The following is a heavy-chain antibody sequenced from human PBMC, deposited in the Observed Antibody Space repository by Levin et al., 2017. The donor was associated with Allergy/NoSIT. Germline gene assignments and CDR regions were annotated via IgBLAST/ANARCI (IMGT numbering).Heavy chain of an antibody. J-gene: IGHJ4*02. V-gene: IGHV4-39*01. D-gene: IGHD3-9*01. CDR1: GGSISSSISY. Sequence: SETLSLTCTVSGGSISSSISYWGWIRQAPGKGLEWIGSIYNSGSTYYNPSLKSRVTTSVDTSKTQFSLKLSSVTAADTAVYYCARQCYDILTGYYNFDYWGQGTLVTVSS. CDR2: IYNSGST. CDR3: ARQCYDILTGYYNFDY.